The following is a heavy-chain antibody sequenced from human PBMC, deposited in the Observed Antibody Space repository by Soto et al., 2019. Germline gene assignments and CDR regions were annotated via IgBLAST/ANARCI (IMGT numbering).Heavy chain of an antibody. Sequence: PGWSLRLSCAASGCTFSSCGMHWVRQAPGKGLEWVAVISYDGSNKYYAYSVKGRFTISRDNSKNTLYLQMNRLRAEDTAVYYCAKGRMARGVIMYFDYWGQGTLVTVSS. CDR2: ISYDGSNK. D-gene: IGHD3-10*01. V-gene: IGHV3-30*18. J-gene: IGHJ4*02. CDR1: GCTFSSCG. CDR3: AKGRMARGVIMYFDY.